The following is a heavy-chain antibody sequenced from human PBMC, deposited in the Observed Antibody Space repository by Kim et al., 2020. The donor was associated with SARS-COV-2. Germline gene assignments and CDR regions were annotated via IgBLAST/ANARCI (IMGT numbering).Heavy chain of an antibody. V-gene: IGHV3-30*04. J-gene: IGHJ5*02. CDR1: GFTFSSYA. Sequence: GGSLRLSCAASGFTFSSYAMHWVRQAPGKGLEWVAVISYDGSNKYYADSVKGRFTISRDNSKNTLYLQMNSLRAEDTAVYYCARSAGGWFPNWFDPWGQG. CDR2: ISYDGSNK. D-gene: IGHD6-19*01. CDR3: ARSAGGWFPNWFDP.